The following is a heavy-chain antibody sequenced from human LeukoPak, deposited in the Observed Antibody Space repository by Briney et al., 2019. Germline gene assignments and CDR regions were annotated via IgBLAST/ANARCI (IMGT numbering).Heavy chain of an antibody. CDR1: GFTFSTFA. V-gene: IGHV3-30*18. J-gene: IGHJ1*01. CDR3: AKDTSSWYYRYFQH. D-gene: IGHD6-13*01. CDR2: ISNDGGNK. Sequence: GGSLRLSCAASGFTFSTFAMHWVRQAPGKGLEWVAVISNDGGNKHHADSVRGRFTISRDNSKNTLYLQMNSLRPEDSAVYYCAKDTSSWYYRYFQHWGQGILVTVSS.